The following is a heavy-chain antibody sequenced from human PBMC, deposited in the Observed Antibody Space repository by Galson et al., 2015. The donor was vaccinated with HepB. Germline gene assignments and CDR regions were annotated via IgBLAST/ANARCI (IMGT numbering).Heavy chain of an antibody. CDR2: ISGTGTIT. V-gene: IGHV3-23*01. Sequence: SLRLSGAASGFTFSNYDMTWVRQAPGKGLESVSHISGTGTITYYADSVKGRFTVSRDNSKNTLDLQMKSLGAEDTAVYHCARVPGSGPFYFLDYWGQGTLVTVSS. CDR3: ARVPGSGPFYFLDY. J-gene: IGHJ4*02. D-gene: IGHD3-10*01. CDR1: GFTFSNYD.